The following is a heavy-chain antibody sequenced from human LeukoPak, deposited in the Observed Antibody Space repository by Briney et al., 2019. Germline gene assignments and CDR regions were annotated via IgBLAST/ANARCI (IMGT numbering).Heavy chain of an antibody. D-gene: IGHD3-16*02. CDR1: GYSFTNHD. CDR2: INPDNGNT. V-gene: IGHV1-3*01. CDR3: ATPVWGSYRSDY. J-gene: IGHJ4*02. Sequence: ASVKVSCKASGYSFTNHDIHWVRQAPGQRLEWMGCINPDNGNTKYSQKFQGRVTMTEDTSTDTAYMELSSLRSEDTAVYYCATPVWGSYRSDYWGQGTLVTVSS.